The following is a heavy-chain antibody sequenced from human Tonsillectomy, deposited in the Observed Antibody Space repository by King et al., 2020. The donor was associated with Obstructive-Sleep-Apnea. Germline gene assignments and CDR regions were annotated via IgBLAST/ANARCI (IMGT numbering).Heavy chain of an antibody. CDR1: GFTFSSYA. CDR2: ISYDGSNK. Sequence: QLVQSGGGVVQPGRSLRLSCAASGFTFSSYAMHWVRQAPGKGLEWVAVISYDGSNKYYADSVKGRFTISRDNSKNTLYLQMNSLRAEDTAVYYCARGADYYDSSCYYFDYWGQGTLVTVSS. CDR3: ARGADYYDSSCYYFDY. V-gene: IGHV3-30-3*01. D-gene: IGHD3-22*01. J-gene: IGHJ4*02.